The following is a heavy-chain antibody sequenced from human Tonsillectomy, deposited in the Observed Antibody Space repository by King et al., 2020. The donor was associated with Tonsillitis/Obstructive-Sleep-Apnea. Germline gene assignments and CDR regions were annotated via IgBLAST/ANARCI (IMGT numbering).Heavy chain of an antibody. D-gene: IGHD3-10*01. J-gene: IGHJ5*01. CDR1: GGTFSSYA. Sequence: QLVQSGAEVKKTGSSVKVSCKASGGTFSSYAISWVRQAPGQGLEWMGRVIPTPGIRKSAQKFQGRVTISADKSTTTAYMELSSLRSEDTAVYYCAREGTGRGSWGYNCFDSWGQGTLVTVSS. CDR3: AREGTGRGSWGYNCFDS. V-gene: IGHV1-69*09. CDR2: VIPTPGIR.